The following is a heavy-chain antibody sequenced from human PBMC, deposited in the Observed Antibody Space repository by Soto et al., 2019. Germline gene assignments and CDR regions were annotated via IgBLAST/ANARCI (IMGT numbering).Heavy chain of an antibody. CDR1: GGTFSSYA. CDR2: IIPIFGTT. V-gene: IGHV1-69*13. Sequence: SVKVSCKASGGTFSSYAISLVRQAPGQGLEWKGRIIPIFGTTNNAQKIKGRVTITADESTSTAYMELSSLRSEDTAVYYCARFYDTAWFDPWGQGTLVTVSS. D-gene: IGHD3-22*01. CDR3: ARFYDTAWFDP. J-gene: IGHJ5*02.